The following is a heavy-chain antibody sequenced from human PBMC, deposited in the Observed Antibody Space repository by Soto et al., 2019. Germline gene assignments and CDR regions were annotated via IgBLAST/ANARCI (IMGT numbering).Heavy chain of an antibody. D-gene: IGHD1-26*01. J-gene: IGHJ4*02. Sequence: QVQLVESGGGVVQPGRSLRLSCAASGFTFSSFGMHWVRQAPGKGLEWVAVIWYDGSNKYYADSVKGRFTISRDNSKNTLYLQMNSLRAEDTAVYYCARDGSLRWELLGHFDYWGQGTLVTVSS. CDR1: GFTFSSFG. CDR2: IWYDGSNK. CDR3: ARDGSLRWELLGHFDY. V-gene: IGHV3-33*01.